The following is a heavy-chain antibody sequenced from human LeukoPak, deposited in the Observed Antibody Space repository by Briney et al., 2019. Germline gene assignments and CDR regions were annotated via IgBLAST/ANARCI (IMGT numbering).Heavy chain of an antibody. CDR3: AKDYGDPGFDY. CDR1: GFTFSSYD. CDR2: IPYDGSKK. D-gene: IGHD4-17*01. Sequence: GGSLRLSCAASGFTFSSYDLHWVRQAPGEGLEWVALIPYDGSKKYYVDSVKGRFTISRDNSKNTLYLQMNSLRPEGTAVYYCAKDYGDPGFDYWGQGTLITVSS. V-gene: IGHV3-30*18. J-gene: IGHJ4*02.